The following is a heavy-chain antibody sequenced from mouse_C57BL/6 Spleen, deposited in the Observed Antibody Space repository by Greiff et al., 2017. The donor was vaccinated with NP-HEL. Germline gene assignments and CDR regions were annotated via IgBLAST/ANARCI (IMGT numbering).Heavy chain of an antibody. V-gene: IGHV1-81*01. D-gene: IGHD2-5*01. CDR2: IYPRSGNT. CDR3: ARRGAYYSNYDAMDY. CDR1: GYTFTSYG. J-gene: IGHJ4*01. Sequence: VKLMESGAELARPGASVKLSCKASGYTFTSYGISWVKQRTGQGLEWIGEIYPRSGNTYYNEKFKGKATLTADKSSSTAYMELRSLTSEDSAVYFCARRGAYYSNYDAMDYWGQGTSVTVSS.